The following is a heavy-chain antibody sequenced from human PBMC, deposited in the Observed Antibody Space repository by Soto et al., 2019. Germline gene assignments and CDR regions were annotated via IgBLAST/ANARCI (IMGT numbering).Heavy chain of an antibody. CDR2: INPNSGGT. J-gene: IGHJ6*01. CDR3: AXXXXXXXXXXXXXXYYYYGMDV. Sequence: XVSCKASGYTFTGYYMHWVRQAPGQGLERMGWINPNSGGTNYAQKFQGWVTMTRDTSISRAYMELSKLRSDETAGYYCAXXXXXXXXXXXXXXYYYYGMDVXXXGTTVTVSS. CDR1: GYTFTGYY. V-gene: IGHV1-2*04.